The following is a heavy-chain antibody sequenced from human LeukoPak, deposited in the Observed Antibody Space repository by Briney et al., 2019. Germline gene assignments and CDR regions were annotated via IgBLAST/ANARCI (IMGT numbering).Heavy chain of an antibody. D-gene: IGHD2-2*01. CDR3: ARPGYCSSTSCYGRAVGYFDY. CDR2: ISGSGGST. Sequence: PGGSLRLSCAASGFTFSSYSMNWVRQAPGKGLEWVSAISGSGGSTYYADSVKGRFTISRDNSKNTLYLQMNSLRAEDTAVYYCARPGYCSSTSCYGRAVGYFDYWGQGTLVTVSS. CDR1: GFTFSSYS. J-gene: IGHJ4*02. V-gene: IGHV3-23*01.